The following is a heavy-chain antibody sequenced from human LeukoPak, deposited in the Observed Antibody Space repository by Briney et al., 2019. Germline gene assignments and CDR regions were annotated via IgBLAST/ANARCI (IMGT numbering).Heavy chain of an antibody. CDR3: ARVFFRNWFDP. CDR2: IYYSGST. CDR1: GGSISSYY. Sequence: PSETLSLTCTVSGGSISSYYWSWIRQPPGKGLEWIGYIYYSGSTNYNPSLKSRVTISVDTSKNQFSLKLSSVTAADTAVYYCARVFFRNWFDPWGQGTLVTVSS. D-gene: IGHD2-21*01. V-gene: IGHV4-59*01. J-gene: IGHJ5*02.